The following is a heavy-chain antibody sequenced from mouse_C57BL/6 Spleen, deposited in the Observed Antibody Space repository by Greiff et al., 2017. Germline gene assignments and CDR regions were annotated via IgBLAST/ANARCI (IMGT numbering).Heavy chain of an antibody. CDR3: ARHYGSSYWFAY. Sequence: DVMLVESGGGLVKPGGSLKLSCAASGFTFSSYAMSWVRQTPEKRLEWVATISDGGSYTYYPDNVKGRFTISRDNAKNNLYLQMSHLKSEDTAMYYCARHYGSSYWFAYWGQGTLVTVSA. J-gene: IGHJ3*01. CDR2: ISDGGSYT. D-gene: IGHD1-1*01. V-gene: IGHV5-4*03. CDR1: GFTFSSYA.